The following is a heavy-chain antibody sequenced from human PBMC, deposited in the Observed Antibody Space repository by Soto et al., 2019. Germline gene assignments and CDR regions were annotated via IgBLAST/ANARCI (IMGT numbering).Heavy chain of an antibody. Sequence: EVQLVESGGGLVQPGGSLRLSCAASGFTFRSYSMNWVRQAPGKGLEWLSYISSISTTIYYADSVKGRFTISRDNAKNSLYLQMNSLGDEDTAVYYCARVSRSYSTSNDHWGQGTLVTVSS. D-gene: IGHD2-21*01. J-gene: IGHJ5*02. CDR1: GFTFRSYS. V-gene: IGHV3-48*02. CDR2: ISSISTTI. CDR3: ARVSRSYSTSNDH.